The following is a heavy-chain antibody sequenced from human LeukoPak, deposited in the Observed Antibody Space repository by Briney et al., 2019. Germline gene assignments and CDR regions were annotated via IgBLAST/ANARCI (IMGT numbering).Heavy chain of an antibody. D-gene: IGHD6-6*01. V-gene: IGHV4-61*02. J-gene: IGHJ4*02. CDR3: ARAEVTYSSSSGVWYYFDY. CDR1: GGSISSGSHY. Sequence: SQTLSLTCTVSGGSISSGSHYWSWIRQPAGKGLEWIGRIYTSGSTNYNPSLKSRVTISVDTSKNQFSLKLSSVTAADTAVYYCARAEVTYSSSSGVWYYFDYWGQGTLVTVSS. CDR2: IYTSGST.